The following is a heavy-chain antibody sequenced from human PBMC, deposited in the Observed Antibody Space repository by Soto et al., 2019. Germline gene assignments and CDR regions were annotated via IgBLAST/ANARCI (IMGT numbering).Heavy chain of an antibody. CDR2: IIPIFGTA. D-gene: IGHD3-3*01. Sequence: QVQLVQSGAEVKKPGSSVKVSCKASGGTFSSYAISWVRQAPGQGLEWMGGIIPIFGTANYAQKFQGRVTITADESTSTAYMELSSLRSEATAVYYCARDRVTIFGVAEYYYGMDVWGQGTTVTVSS. CDR3: ARDRVTIFGVAEYYYGMDV. J-gene: IGHJ6*02. V-gene: IGHV1-69*01. CDR1: GGTFSSYA.